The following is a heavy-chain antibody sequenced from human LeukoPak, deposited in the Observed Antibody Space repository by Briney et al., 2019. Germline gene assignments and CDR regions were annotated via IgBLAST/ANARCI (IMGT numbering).Heavy chain of an antibody. J-gene: IGHJ4*02. CDR3: ARGGEYPSRYSNTWSTFDY. CDR2: VNLQGST. V-gene: IGHV4-4*02. Sequence: SETLSLTCGVSGGSISNTNWWPWARQPPGKGLEWIGEVNLQGSTNYNPSLKSRVAISVDKSENHISLKLTSVTAADTAVYYCARGGEYPSRYSNTWSTFDYWGQGTLVTVSS. CDR1: GGSISNTNW. D-gene: IGHD6-13*01.